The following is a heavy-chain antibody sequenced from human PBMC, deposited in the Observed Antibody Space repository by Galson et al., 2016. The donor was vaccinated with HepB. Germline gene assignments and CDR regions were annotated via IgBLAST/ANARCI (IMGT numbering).Heavy chain of an antibody. CDR3: AKGSNGWTKFIDF. D-gene: IGHD6-19*01. Sequence: SLRLSCAASGFTFTNYAMSWVRQALGKGLEWVSGITGSDGSTRYADSVKGRFIISRDNSKNTLYLQMDSPRAEDTAVYYCAKGSNGWTKFIDFWGQGTLVTVSS. V-gene: IGHV3-23*01. CDR1: GFTFTNYA. J-gene: IGHJ4*02. CDR2: ITGSDGST.